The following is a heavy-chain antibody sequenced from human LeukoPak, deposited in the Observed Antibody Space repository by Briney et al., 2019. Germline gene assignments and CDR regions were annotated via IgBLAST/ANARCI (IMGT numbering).Heavy chain of an antibody. CDR2: ISGSADNT. CDR3: AKGGGYEVLYDY. D-gene: IGHD5-12*01. J-gene: IGHJ4*02. Sequence: GGSLRLSCVASGFTFSSYGMSWVRQAPGKGLEWVSSISGSADNTYYADSVKGRFTISRDNSKNTLYLQINSLRAEDTAVYYCAKGGGYEVLYDYWGQGTLVTVSS. V-gene: IGHV3-23*01. CDR1: GFTFSSYG.